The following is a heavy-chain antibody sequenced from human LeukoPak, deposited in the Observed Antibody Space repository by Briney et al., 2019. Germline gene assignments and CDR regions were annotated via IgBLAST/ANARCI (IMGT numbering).Heavy chain of an antibody. CDR1: GYTFTSYG. J-gene: IGHJ6*03. D-gene: IGHD2-15*01. Sequence: ASVKVSCKASGYTFTSYGISWVRQAPGQGLEWMGWISAYNGNTNYAQKLQGRVTMTTDTSTSTAYMELRSLRSDDTAVYYCARLFRVAATRKNYYYYYMDVWGKGTTVTVSS. V-gene: IGHV1-18*01. CDR3: ARLFRVAATRKNYYYYYMDV. CDR2: ISAYNGNT.